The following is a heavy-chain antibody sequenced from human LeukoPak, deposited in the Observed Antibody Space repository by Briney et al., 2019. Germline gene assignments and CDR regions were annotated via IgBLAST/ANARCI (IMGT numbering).Heavy chain of an antibody. J-gene: IGHJ5*02. V-gene: IGHV4-59*01. CDR1: GGSISSYY. CDR2: IYYSGST. D-gene: IGHD7-27*01. Sequence: TPSETLSLTCTVSGGSISSYYWSWIRQPPGKGLEWIGYIYYSGSTNYNPSLKSRVTISVDTSKNQFSLKLSSVTAADTAVYYCARWAVTGENNWFDPWGQGTLVTVSS. CDR3: ARWAVTGENNWFDP.